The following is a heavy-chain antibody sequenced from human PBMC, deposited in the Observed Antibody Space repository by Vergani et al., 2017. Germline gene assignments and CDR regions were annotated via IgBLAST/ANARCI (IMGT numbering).Heavy chain of an antibody. CDR1: GDSITSRTYY. J-gene: IGHJ4*02. CDR2: IYTTGST. Sequence: QVQLQESGPGLVKPSQTLSLICSVSGDSITSRTYYWSWTRQPAGKGLEYIGRIYTTGSTNYNPSLKSRVTISVDTSKNQFSLNLSSVTAADTALYFCARHDRKTYTATMGWYDYWGQGSLVTVSS. CDR3: ARHDRKTYTATMGWYDY. V-gene: IGHV4-61*02. D-gene: IGHD3-16*01.